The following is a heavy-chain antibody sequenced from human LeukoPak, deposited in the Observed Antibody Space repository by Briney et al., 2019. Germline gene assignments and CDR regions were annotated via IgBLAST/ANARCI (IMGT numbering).Heavy chain of an antibody. Sequence: GESLMISCKGSGYNFASYWIAWVRQMPGKGLEYMGTVYPGDSDVRYSPSFQGQVTISADKSISTAYLQWSSLKASDSAIYFCARGSGGFDPWREGTLVIVSS. J-gene: IGHJ5*02. CDR1: GYNFASYW. CDR2: VYPGDSDV. V-gene: IGHV5-51*01. CDR3: ARGSGGFDP.